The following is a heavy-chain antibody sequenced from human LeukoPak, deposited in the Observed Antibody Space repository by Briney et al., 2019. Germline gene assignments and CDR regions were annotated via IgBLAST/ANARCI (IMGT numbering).Heavy chain of an antibody. CDR1: GFTFSSYW. CDR2: INQDGNEK. J-gene: IGHJ4*02. V-gene: IGHV3-7*01. Sequence: GGSLRLSCAASGFTFSSYWMSWVRQAPGKGLGWVANINQDGNEKYYVDSVKGRFTISRDNAKNSLYLQMSSLRAEDTAVYYCARAPAHYYDSSDHYYVGESYFDYWGQGTLVTVSS. D-gene: IGHD3-22*01. CDR3: ARAPAHYYDSSDHYYVGESYFDY.